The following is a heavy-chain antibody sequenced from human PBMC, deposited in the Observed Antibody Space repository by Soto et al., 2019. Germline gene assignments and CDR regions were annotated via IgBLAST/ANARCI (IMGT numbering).Heavy chain of an antibody. CDR2: IIPIFGTA. V-gene: IGHV1-69*12. CDR1: GGTFSSYA. J-gene: IGHJ6*02. CDR3: ASPGETPYYYGMDV. Sequence: QVQRVHSGAEVKKPGSSVKVSCKASGGTFSSYAISWVRQAPGQGLEWMGGIIPIFGTADYAQRFQGRVTITADESTSTAYMELSSLRSEDTAVYYCASPGETPYYYGMDVWGQGTTVTVSS.